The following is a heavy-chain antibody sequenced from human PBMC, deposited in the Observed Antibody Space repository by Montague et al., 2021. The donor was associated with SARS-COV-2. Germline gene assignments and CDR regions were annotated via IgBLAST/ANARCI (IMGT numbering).Heavy chain of an antibody. J-gene: IGHJ3*02. V-gene: IGHV4-4*02. CDR1: GDSITNTYW. Sequence: SETLSLTCAVSGDSITNTYWWTWVRQSPGKGLEWIGEVYHSGGTYCNPSLKSRVTVSLDKSKNQFSLNLSSVTAADTVVYYCARGRVDLGATGLKVVFDIWGQGTVVTVSS. D-gene: IGHD1-26*01. CDR2: VYHSGGT. CDR3: ARGRVDLGATGLKVVFDI.